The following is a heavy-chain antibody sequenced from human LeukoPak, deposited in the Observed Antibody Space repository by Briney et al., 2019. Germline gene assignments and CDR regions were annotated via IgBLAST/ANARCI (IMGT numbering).Heavy chain of an antibody. J-gene: IGHJ4*02. Sequence: GGSLRLSCAASGFTFDDYPMHWVRQAPGKGLEWVSGISLDSGSLGYADSVKGRFTISRDNAKNSLYLQMNSLRAEDTALYYCAKDMAGTAQGLFDYWGQGTLVTVSS. V-gene: IGHV3-9*01. D-gene: IGHD6-19*01. CDR1: GFTFDDYP. CDR3: AKDMAGTAQGLFDY. CDR2: ISLDSGSL.